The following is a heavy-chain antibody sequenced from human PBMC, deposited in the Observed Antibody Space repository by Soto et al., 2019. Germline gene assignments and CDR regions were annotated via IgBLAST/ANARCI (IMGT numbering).Heavy chain of an antibody. J-gene: IGHJ6*02. CDR3: ARDDGPFSYYGMDV. V-gene: IGHV3-23*01. CDR1: GFSFSSFA. Sequence: GGSLRLSCAASGFSFSSFAMSWVRQAPGKGLEWVSSISVSGKTYYADSVKGRFTISRDNSKNTLNLQMNSLRVGDTAVYYCARDDGPFSYYGMDVWGQGTTVTVSS. CDR2: ISVSGKT.